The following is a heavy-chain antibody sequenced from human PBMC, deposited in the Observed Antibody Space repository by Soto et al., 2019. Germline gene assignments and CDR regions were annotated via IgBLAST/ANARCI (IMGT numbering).Heavy chain of an antibody. J-gene: IGHJ4*02. CDR1: GGSISGYY. CDR2: IYYSGST. Sequence: SGGSISGYYGSWVRQPPGKGLEWIGYIYYSGSTTYNSSLKGRVTMSVDTSKNQFSLELSSVTAADTAVYYCARRRYADWAFDYWGQGTLVTVSS. V-gene: IGHV4-59*08. CDR3: ARRRYADWAFDY. D-gene: IGHD3-9*01.